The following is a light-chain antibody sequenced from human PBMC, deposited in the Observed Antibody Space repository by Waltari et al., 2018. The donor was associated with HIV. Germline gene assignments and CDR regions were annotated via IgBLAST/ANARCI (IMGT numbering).Light chain of an antibody. CDR3: QQYNTSPRT. J-gene: IGKJ1*01. V-gene: IGKV3-20*01. Sequence: EIVLTQSPGTLSLSPGERATLSCRASQSVSSSYLAWYQQRPGQAPRLLIYGASSRATGIPDRFSGSGSGTDLTLTINRLEPEDFAVYYCQQYNTSPRTFGQGTKVEIK. CDR2: GAS. CDR1: QSVSSSY.